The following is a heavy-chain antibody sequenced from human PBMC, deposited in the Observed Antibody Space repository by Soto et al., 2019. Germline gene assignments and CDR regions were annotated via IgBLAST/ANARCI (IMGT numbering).Heavy chain of an antibody. V-gene: IGHV1-69*08. Sequence: HVQLVQSGAEVKKTGSSVKVSCKASGGTFSSYNISWVRQAPGQGLEWMGRIIPILGIANYAQTFQGRVTITADKSTSTADMELSSRRSEDTAVYYCARDRRGDDRSGYYHDYWGQGTLVTVSS. D-gene: IGHD3-22*01. J-gene: IGHJ4*02. CDR3: ARDRRGDDRSGYYHDY. CDR1: GGTFSSYN. CDR2: IIPILGIA.